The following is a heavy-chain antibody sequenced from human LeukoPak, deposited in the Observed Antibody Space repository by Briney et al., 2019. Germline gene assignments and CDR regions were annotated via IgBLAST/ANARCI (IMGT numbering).Heavy chain of an antibody. J-gene: IGHJ4*02. V-gene: IGHV1-2*02. CDR2: INPNSGGT. CDR1: GYTFTGYY. CDR3: ASFVGGIGPYGSGSYYNLKD. D-gene: IGHD3-10*01. Sequence: GASVKVSCKASGYTFTGYYMHWVRQAPGQGLEWMGWINPNSGGTNYAQKLQGRVTMTTDTSTSTAYMELRSLRSDDTAVYYCASFVGGIGPYGSGSYYNLKDWGQGTLVTVSS.